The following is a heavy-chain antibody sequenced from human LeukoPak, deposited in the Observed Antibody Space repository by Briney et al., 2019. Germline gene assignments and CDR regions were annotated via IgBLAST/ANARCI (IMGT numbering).Heavy chain of an antibody. D-gene: IGHD1-26*01. CDR3: ARVPKVVGATIYYYGMDV. Sequence: GGSLRLSCAASGFTFSSYWMSWVRQAPGKGLEWVANIKQDGSEKYYVNSVKGRFTISRDNAKNSLYLQMNSLRAEDTAVYYCARVPKVVGATIYYYGMDVWGQGTTVTVSS. V-gene: IGHV3-7*01. J-gene: IGHJ6*02. CDR2: IKQDGSEK. CDR1: GFTFSSYW.